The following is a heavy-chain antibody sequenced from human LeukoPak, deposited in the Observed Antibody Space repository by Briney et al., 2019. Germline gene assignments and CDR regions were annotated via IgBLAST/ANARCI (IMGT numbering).Heavy chain of an antibody. V-gene: IGHV3-30*02. CDR3: GKHDSSSDF. Sequence: PGGSLRLSCAASGFMFSTYGMHWVRQAPGKGLEWVAFIRSDGTDKSYAAPVMGRFTISRDNSKNTLYLQMNTLSADDTAVYYRGKHDSSSDFWGQGTLVTVSS. J-gene: IGHJ4*02. CDR2: IRSDGTDK. D-gene: IGHD3-22*01. CDR1: GFMFSTYG.